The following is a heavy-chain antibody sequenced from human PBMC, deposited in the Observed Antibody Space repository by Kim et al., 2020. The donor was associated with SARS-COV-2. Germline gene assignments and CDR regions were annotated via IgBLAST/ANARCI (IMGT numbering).Heavy chain of an antibody. CDR3: AKSSDFFWFRKGLNAFD. Sequence: GGSLRLSRGASGFTFNNYAMHWVRQPPGKGLEWVAVISYDGSIKYYADSVKGQFTVSRDSSHNTLYLQMRSLRPEDTALYYCAKSSDFFWFRKGLNAFD. CDR2: ISYDGSIK. D-gene: IGHD2-21*02. J-gene: IGHJ3*01. CDR1: GFTFNNYA. V-gene: IGHV3-30*18.